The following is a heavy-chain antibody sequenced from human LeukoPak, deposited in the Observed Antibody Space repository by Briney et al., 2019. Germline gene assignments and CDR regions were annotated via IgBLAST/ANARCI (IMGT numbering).Heavy chain of an antibody. Sequence: SETLSLTCAVYGGSFSGYYWSWIRQPPGKGLEWIGEINHSGSTNYNPSLKSRVTISVDTSKNQFSLKLSSVTAADTAVYYCARHLGYCSSTSCYKLNYYYYMDVWGKGTTVTVSS. D-gene: IGHD2-2*02. V-gene: IGHV4-34*01. CDR1: GGSFSGYY. J-gene: IGHJ6*03. CDR2: INHSGST. CDR3: ARHLGYCSSTSCYKLNYYYYMDV.